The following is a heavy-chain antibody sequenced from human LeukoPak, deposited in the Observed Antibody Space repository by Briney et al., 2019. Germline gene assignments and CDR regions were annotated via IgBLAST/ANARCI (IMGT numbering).Heavy chain of an antibody. V-gene: IGHV3-30*01. CDR2: ISYDGSNK. CDR3: ARDLNNCAGKGDC. J-gene: IGHJ4*02. D-gene: IGHD2-21*01. Sequence: PGGSLRLSCAASGFTFSSYAMHWVRQAPGKGLEWVAVISYDGSNKYYADSVKGRFTISSDNSKNTLYLQMNSLRAEDTAVYYCARDLNNCAGKGDCWGQGTLVTVSS. CDR1: GFTFSSYA.